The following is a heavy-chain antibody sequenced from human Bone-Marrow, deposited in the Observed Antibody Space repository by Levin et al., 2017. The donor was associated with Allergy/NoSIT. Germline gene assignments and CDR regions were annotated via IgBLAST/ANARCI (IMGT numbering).Heavy chain of an antibody. V-gene: IGHV3-30*18. Sequence: GGSLRLSCAASEIAFNNYGIHWVRQAPGKGLEWVTVISYDGGDEDYADSVKGRFFISRDHSKRTVYLQMNSLRPEDTAVYYCGEDRPHCASGTSYYYGLDVWGQGTTVTVSS. J-gene: IGHJ6*02. CDR3: GEDRPHCASGTSYYYGLDV. CDR1: EIAFNNYG. CDR2: ISYDGGDE. D-gene: IGHD3-10*01.